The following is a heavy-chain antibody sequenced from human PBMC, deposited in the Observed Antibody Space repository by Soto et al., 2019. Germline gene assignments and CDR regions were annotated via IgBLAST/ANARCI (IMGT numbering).Heavy chain of an antibody. J-gene: IGHJ5*02. V-gene: IGHV3-33*01. CDR1: GFTFSSYG. Sequence: QVQLVESGGGVVQPGRSLRLSCAASGFTFSSYGMHWVRQAPGKGLEWAAVIWYDGSNKYYADSVKGRFTISRDNSKNTLYLQMNSLRAEDKDVYYCARDPRGTKTVGWFDPWGQGTLVTVSS. D-gene: IGHD1-26*01. CDR3: ARDPRGTKTVGWFDP. CDR2: IWYDGSNK.